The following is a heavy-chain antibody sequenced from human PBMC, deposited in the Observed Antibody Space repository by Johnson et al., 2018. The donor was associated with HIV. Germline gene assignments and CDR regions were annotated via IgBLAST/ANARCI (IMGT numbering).Heavy chain of an antibody. J-gene: IGHJ3*02. V-gene: IGHV3-NL1*01. CDR1: GFTFSSYA. CDR2: LYRGGST. Sequence: QVQLVESGGGVVQPGRSLRLSCAASGFTFSSYAMHWVRQAPGKGLEWFSVLYRGGSTDYAERDKGRFTISRDNSKNTLYLQMNRLRAEDTALYYCARVSLHAFDIWGQGTMVTVSS. CDR3: ARVSLHAFDI. D-gene: IGHD2-2*01.